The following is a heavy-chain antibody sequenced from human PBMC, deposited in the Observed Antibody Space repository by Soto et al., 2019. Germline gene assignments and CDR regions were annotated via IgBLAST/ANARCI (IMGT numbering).Heavy chain of an antibody. D-gene: IGHD3-10*01. V-gene: IGHV1-69*02. CDR1: GGTFSSYT. J-gene: IGHJ5*02. Sequence: QVQLVQSGAEVKKPGSSVKVSCKASGGTFSSYTISWVRQAPGQGLEWMGRIIPILGIANYAQKFQGRVTITADKSTSTAYMELRSLRSEDTAVYYCARGSGGGFGSGAWFDPWGQGTLVTVSS. CDR3: ARGSGGGFGSGAWFDP. CDR2: IIPILGIA.